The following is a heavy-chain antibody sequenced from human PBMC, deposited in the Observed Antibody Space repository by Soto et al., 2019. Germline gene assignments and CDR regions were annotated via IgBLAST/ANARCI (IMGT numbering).Heavy chain of an antibody. Sequence: SVKVSCKASGGTFSSYAISWVRQAPGQGLEWIGGIVAVSGKTNYAQKFQGRVTITRDESTSTAYMELSSLRSEDTAVYYCAADTSYDYLRGSPRHALDIWGQGTMVTVSS. D-gene: IGHD3-16*01. CDR3: AADTSYDYLRGSPRHALDI. V-gene: IGHV1-69*05. CDR1: GGTFSSYA. CDR2: IVAVSGKT. J-gene: IGHJ3*02.